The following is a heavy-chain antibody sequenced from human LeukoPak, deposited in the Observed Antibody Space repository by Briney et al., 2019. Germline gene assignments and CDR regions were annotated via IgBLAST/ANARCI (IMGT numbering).Heavy chain of an antibody. J-gene: IGHJ4*02. V-gene: IGHV3-48*03. D-gene: IGHD3-22*01. CDR3: ARVYDSSGYYWGFDY. CDR1: GFTFSSYE. CDR2: ISSSGSTI. Sequence: GGSLRLSCASSGFTFSSYEMNWVRQAPGKGLEWVSYISSSGSTIYYADSVKGRFTISRDNAKNSLYLQMNSLRAEDTAVYYCARVYDSSGYYWGFDYWGQGTLVTVSS.